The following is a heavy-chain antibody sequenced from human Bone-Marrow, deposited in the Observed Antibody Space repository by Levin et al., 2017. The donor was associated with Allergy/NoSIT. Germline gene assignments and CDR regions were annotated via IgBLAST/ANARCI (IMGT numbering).Heavy chain of an antibody. CDR3: ARISPSSATYGPQTIWYFDV. CDR1: GFIFSDFY. V-gene: IGHV3-11*01. D-gene: IGHD3-10*01. J-gene: IGHJ2*01. CDR2: ITSSGSTI. Sequence: GGSLRLSCAASGFIFSDFYMSWIRQAPGKGLEWISYITSSGSTIYYATSVKGRFTISRDDANNSLYLEMNSLRADATAVYYCARISPSSATYGPQTIWYFDVWGRGTLVTVS.